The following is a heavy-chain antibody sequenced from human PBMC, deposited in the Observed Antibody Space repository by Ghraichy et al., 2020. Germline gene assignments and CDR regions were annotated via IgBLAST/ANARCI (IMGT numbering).Heavy chain of an antibody. CDR3: AGDRGYSYSWGY. V-gene: IGHV3-53*01. D-gene: IGHD5-18*01. CDR1: GFTVSSNY. CDR2: IYSDGNT. J-gene: IGHJ4*02. Sequence: GESQNISCAVSGFTVSSNYMTWVRQAPGKGLEWVSIIYSDGNTYYADSVKGRFTISRDNSQNTLYLQMNSLRADDTAVYYCAGDRGYSYSWGYWGQGTLVTVSS.